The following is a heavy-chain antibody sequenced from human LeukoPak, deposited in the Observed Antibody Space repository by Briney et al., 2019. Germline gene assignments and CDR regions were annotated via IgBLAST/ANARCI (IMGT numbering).Heavy chain of an antibody. V-gene: IGHV1-18*01. CDR3: ARMGSSWAYDAFDI. J-gene: IGHJ3*02. CDR1: GYTFTNYG. CDR2: ISAYNGNT. D-gene: IGHD6-13*01. Sequence: ASVTVSFGASGYTFTNYGISWVRQARGQGGEWMGWISAYNGNTNYAQKLQGRVTITTDTSTSTAYMELRSLRSDDTAVYYCARMGSSWAYDAFDIWGQGTMVTVSS.